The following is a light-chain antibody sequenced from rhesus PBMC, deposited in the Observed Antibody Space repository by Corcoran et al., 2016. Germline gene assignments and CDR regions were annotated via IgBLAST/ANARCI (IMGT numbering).Light chain of an antibody. V-gene: IGKV3-35*01. Sequence: EIVLTQSPATLSLSPGERAALSCRASQSVSSNLAWYQQKPGQVPRLLIYSASNRATGIPDRFSGSGSVTDFTLTIRSLEPEDVGVYYCQQYNDWIFTFGPGTKVDIK. J-gene: IGKJ3*01. CDR2: SAS. CDR3: QQYNDWIFT. CDR1: QSVSSN.